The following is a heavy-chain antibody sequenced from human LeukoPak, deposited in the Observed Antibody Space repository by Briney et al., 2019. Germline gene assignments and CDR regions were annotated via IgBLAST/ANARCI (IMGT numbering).Heavy chain of an antibody. V-gene: IGHV3-30*18. D-gene: IGHD1-14*01. Sequence: GRSLRLSCAASGFTFSSYGMHWVRQAPGKGLEWVAVISYDGSNKYYADSVKGRFTISRDNSKNTLYLQMNSLRAEDTAVYYCAKTVSHYWGQGTLVTVSS. CDR1: GFTFSSYG. J-gene: IGHJ4*02. CDR2: ISYDGSNK. CDR3: AKTVSHY.